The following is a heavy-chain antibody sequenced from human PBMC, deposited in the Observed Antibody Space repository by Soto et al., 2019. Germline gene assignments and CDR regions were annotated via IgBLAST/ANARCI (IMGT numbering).Heavy chain of an antibody. CDR3: ARDNYGDPNYYYDYMDV. J-gene: IGHJ6*03. V-gene: IGHV1-18*01. CDR2: IGAYNGNT. D-gene: IGHD4-17*01. Sequence: GASVKVSCKASGYTFTSYGISWVRQAPGQGLEWMGWIGAYNGNTNYAQKLQGRVTMTTDTSTSTVYMELSSLRSEDTAVYYCARDNYGDPNYYYDYMDVWGKGTTVTVSS. CDR1: GYTFTSYG.